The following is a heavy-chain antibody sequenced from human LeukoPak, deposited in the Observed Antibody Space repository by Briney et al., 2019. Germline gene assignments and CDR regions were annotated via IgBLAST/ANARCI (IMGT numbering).Heavy chain of an antibody. Sequence: GGSLRLSCAASGFTFSSYAMSWVRQAPGKGLEWVSAISGSGGSTYYADSVKGRFTISRDNSKNTLYLQMNSLRAEDTAVYYCAAAIAARPFYYYYYMDVWGKGTTVTVSS. CDR2: ISGSGGST. D-gene: IGHD6-6*01. J-gene: IGHJ6*03. CDR1: GFTFSSYA. V-gene: IGHV3-23*01. CDR3: AAAIAARPFYYYYYMDV.